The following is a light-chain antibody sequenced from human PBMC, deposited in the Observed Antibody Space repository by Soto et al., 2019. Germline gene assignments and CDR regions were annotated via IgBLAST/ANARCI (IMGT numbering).Light chain of an antibody. Sequence: DIQMTQSPPSLSASIGDRVTITCRASRSISSNLNWYQQKPGKAPKLLIYAASSLQSGVPSRFSGSESGTDFTLTISSLQPEDFATYYCQQSYSAVLYTFGQGTKLEIK. CDR1: RSISSN. V-gene: IGKV1-39*01. CDR3: QQSYSAVLYT. CDR2: AAS. J-gene: IGKJ2*01.